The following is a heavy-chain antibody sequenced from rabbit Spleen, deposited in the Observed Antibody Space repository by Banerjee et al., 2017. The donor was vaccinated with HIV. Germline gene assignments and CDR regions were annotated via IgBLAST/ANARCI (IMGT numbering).Heavy chain of an antibody. CDR1: GFSFSNNYY. Sequence: QSLEESGGGLVQPEGSLTLTCTASGFSFSNNYYMCWVRQAPGEGLEWIGCIYTGDGTSTACASWAKGRFTVSKTSSTTVTLQLSSLTAADTATYFCARGSATMTMVITGYCLSLWGQGTLVTVS. D-gene: IGHD2-1*01. J-gene: IGHJ3*01. V-gene: IGHV1S40*01. CDR3: ARGSATMTMVITGYCLSL. CDR2: IYTGDGTST.